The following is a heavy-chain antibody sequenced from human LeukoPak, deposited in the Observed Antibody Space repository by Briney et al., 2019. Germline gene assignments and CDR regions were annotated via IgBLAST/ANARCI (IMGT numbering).Heavy chain of an antibody. CDR2: ISGNGDSR. Sequence: GGSLRLSCAASGFTFTSYAMSWVRQAPGKGLEWVSSISGNGDSRNYADSVKGRFTISRDNSKSTLYLEMNRLRAEDTAVYYCAKNPLVAGTIYFDSWGQGTLLTVSS. D-gene: IGHD6-19*01. CDR3: AKNPLVAGTIYFDS. V-gene: IGHV3-23*01. J-gene: IGHJ4*02. CDR1: GFTFTSYA.